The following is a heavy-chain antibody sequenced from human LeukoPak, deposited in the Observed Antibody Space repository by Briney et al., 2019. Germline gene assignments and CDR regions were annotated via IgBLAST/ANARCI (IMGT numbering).Heavy chain of an antibody. V-gene: IGHV1-69*01. J-gene: IGHJ4*02. CDR3: ARQRANYDFWSGYYTGRESTFDY. D-gene: IGHD3-3*01. CDR2: IIPIFGTA. CDR1: GGTFSSYA. Sequence: SVKVSCKASGGTFSSYAISWERQAPGQGLEWMGGIIPIFGTANYAQKFQGRVTITADESTSTAYMELSSLRSEDTAVYYCARQRANYDFWSGYYTGRESTFDYWGQGTLVTVSS.